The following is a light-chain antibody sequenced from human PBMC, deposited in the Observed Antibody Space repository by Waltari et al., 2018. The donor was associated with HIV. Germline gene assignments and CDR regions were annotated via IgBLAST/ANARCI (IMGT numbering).Light chain of an antibody. CDR2: END. CDR3: GTKDDNVLLGL. V-gene: IGLV1-51*02. Sequence: QPVLTQPPSVSASPGQNVPISCSGSGSNMRNHYVSWYQQFPGKGPSLLFYENDRRASEVPGRFSASKSGPTATLDITGLQTGDEADYYCGTKDDNVLLGLFGTGTWVTVL. J-gene: IGLJ1*01. CDR1: GSNMRNHY.